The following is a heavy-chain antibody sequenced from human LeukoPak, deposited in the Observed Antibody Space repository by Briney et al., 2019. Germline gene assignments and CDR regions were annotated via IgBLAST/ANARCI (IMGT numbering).Heavy chain of an antibody. J-gene: IGHJ6*04. Sequence: ASVKVSCKASGGTFSSYAISWVRQAPGQGLEWMGGIIPIFGTANYAQKFQGRVTITADESTSTAYMELSSLISEDTAVYYCARGVENYYYGMDVWAKGPRSPSPQ. CDR2: IIPIFGTA. CDR1: GGTFSSYA. CDR3: ARGVENYYYGMDV. V-gene: IGHV1-69*13.